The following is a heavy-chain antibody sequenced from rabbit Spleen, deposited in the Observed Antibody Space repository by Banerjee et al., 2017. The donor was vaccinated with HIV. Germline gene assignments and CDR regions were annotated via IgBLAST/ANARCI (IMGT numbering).Heavy chain of an antibody. CDR1: GFSFNSGYD. CDR2: AYAGSSGST. D-gene: IGHD1-1*01. J-gene: IGHJ6*01. V-gene: IGHV1S40*01. Sequence: QSLEESGGGLVKPGASLTLTCKASGFSFNSGYDMCWVRQAPGKGLEWVACAYAGSSGSTYSATWAQGRFTCSKTSSTTVTLQMTRLTAADTATYFCARDTSSSFSSYGMDLWGPGTLVTVS. CDR3: ARDTSSSFSSYGMDL.